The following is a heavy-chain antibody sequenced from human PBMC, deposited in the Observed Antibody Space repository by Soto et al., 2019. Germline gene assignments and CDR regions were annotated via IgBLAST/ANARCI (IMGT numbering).Heavy chain of an antibody. J-gene: IGHJ4*02. CDR2: VYYRGRS. V-gene: IGHV4-39*01. D-gene: IGHD1-1*01. CDR1: GGSVTNSSYY. Sequence: SETLSLTCTVSGGSVTNSSYYWGWIRQSPGKGLEWIGSVYYRGRSYSKSSVKSRVTISVDTSKNRFSLSLNSVTASDSAVYYCARGGLEPFDYWGQGALVTVSS. CDR3: ARGGLEPFDY.